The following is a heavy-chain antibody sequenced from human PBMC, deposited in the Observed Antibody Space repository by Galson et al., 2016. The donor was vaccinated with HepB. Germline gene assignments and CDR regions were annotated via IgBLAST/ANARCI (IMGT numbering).Heavy chain of an antibody. D-gene: IGHD6-13*01. CDR2: ISTYNGHT. J-gene: IGHJ4*02. V-gene: IGHV1-18*01. CDR3: ARVSSSMAGPHFDY. Sequence: QSGAEVKKPGASVKVSCKTSGYIFTSHGITWVRQAPGQGLEWMGWISTYNGHTNSARKVQGRVTMTTDTSTSTAYLELRSLRLDDTAVYYCARVSSSMAGPHFDYWGQGTLVTVSS. CDR1: GYIFTSHG.